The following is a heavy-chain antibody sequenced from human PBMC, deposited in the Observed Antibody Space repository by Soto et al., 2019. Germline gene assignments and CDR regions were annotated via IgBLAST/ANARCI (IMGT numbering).Heavy chain of an antibody. CDR2: ISAYNGNT. V-gene: IGHV1-18*01. CDR1: GYTFTSYG. J-gene: IGHJ6*04. CDR3: ARYLKVEGYSFGYDVASYYGMDV. Sequence: ASVKVSCKASGYTFTSYGISWVRQAPGQGLEWMGWISAYNGNTNYAQKLQGRVTMTTDTSTSTACMELRSLRSDDTAVYYCARYLKVEGYSFGYDVASYYGMDVWAKGTTVIVSP. D-gene: IGHD5-18*01.